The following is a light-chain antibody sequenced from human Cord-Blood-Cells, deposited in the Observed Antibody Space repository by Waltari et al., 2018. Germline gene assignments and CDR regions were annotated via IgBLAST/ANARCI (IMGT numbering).Light chain of an antibody. V-gene: IGKV1-5*01. CDR2: YAS. CDR3: QQYNSYSVYT. CDR1: QSISSW. Sequence: DIQMTQSPSTLSASVGDRVTTTCRASQSISSWLAWYQQKPGKAPKLLIYYASSLESGVPSRFSGSGSGTEFTLTISSLQPDDFATYYCQQYNSYSVYTFGQGTKLEIK. J-gene: IGKJ2*01.